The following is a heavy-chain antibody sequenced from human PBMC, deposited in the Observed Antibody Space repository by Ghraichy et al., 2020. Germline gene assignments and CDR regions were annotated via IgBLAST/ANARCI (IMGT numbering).Heavy chain of an antibody. Sequence: GESLNISCAASGFTVSSNYMSWVRQAPGKGLEWVSVIYSGGSTYYADSVKGRFTISRDNSKNTLYLQMNSLRAEDTAVYYCARDLPGASSWYNPHAFDIWGQGTMVTVSS. CDR2: IYSGGST. V-gene: IGHV3-66*01. J-gene: IGHJ3*02. CDR3: ARDLPGASSWYNPHAFDI. D-gene: IGHD6-13*01. CDR1: GFTVSSNY.